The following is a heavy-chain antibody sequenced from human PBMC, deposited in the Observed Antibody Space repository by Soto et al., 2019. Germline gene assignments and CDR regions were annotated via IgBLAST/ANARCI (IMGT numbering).Heavy chain of an antibody. CDR1: GGSISSGGYY. CDR2: IYYSGST. J-gene: IGHJ5*02. D-gene: IGHD2-2*01. CDR3: ARGRVVVPAAVMFNCLDP. Sequence: ASETLSLTCTVSGGSISSGGYYWSWIRQHPGKGLEWIGYIYYSGSTYYNPSLKSRVTISVDRSRTQFSLKMSSVTAADTAVYYCARGRVVVPAAVMFNCLDPWGQGALVTVSS. V-gene: IGHV4-31*03.